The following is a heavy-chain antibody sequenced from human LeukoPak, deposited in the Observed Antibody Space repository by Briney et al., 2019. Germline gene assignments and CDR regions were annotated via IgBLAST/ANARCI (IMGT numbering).Heavy chain of an antibody. J-gene: IGHJ6*03. CDR2: ISAYNGNT. D-gene: IGHD2-2*01. CDR1: GYTFTSYG. V-gene: IGHV1-18*01. Sequence: GASVKVSCKASGYTFTSYGISWVRQAPGQGLEWMGWISAYNGNTNYAQKLQGRVTMTTDTSTSTAYMELRSLRSDDTAVYYCARDKRVVPAAHYYMDVWGKGTTVTVSS. CDR3: ARDKRVVPAAHYYMDV.